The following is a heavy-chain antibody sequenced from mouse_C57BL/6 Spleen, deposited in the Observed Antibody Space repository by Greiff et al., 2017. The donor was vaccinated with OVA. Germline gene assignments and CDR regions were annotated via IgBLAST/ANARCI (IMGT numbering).Heavy chain of an antibody. V-gene: IGHV5-6*01. D-gene: IGHD2-5*01. Sequence: EVKLQESGGDLVKPGGSLKLSCAASGFTFSSYGMSWVRQTPDKRLEWVATISSGGSYTYYPDSVKGRFTISRDNAKNTLYLQMSSLKSEDTAMYYCARHQSSYYSNFPWFAYWGQGTLVTVSA. CDR1: GFTFSSYG. J-gene: IGHJ3*01. CDR2: ISSGGSYT. CDR3: ARHQSSYYSNFPWFAY.